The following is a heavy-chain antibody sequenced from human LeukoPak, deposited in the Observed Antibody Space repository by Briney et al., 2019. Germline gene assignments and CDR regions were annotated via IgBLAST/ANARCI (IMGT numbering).Heavy chain of an antibody. CDR3: ARGQNDISTLYNWFDP. CDR2: ISAYNGNT. D-gene: IGHD3-9*01. J-gene: IGHJ5*02. Sequence: ASVKVSCKASGYTFTSYGLSWVRQAPGQGLEWMGWISAYNGNTNYAQKLQGRVTMTTDTSTSTAYMELRSLRSDDTAVYYCARGQNDISTLYNWFDPWGQGTLVTVSS. V-gene: IGHV1-18*01. CDR1: GYTFTSYG.